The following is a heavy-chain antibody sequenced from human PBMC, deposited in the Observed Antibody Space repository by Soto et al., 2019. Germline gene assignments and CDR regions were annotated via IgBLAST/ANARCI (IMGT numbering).Heavy chain of an antibody. CDR1: GFTFGDYA. Sequence: GGSLRLSCTASGFTFGDYAMSWVRQAPGKGLEWVGFIRSKAYGGTTEYAASVKGRFTISRDDSKSIAYLQMNSLKTEDTAVYYCTRVVLSGFWSGYPDAFDIWGQGTMVTVSS. CDR3: TRVVLSGFWSGYPDAFDI. D-gene: IGHD3-3*01. J-gene: IGHJ3*02. V-gene: IGHV3-49*04. CDR2: IRSKAYGGTT.